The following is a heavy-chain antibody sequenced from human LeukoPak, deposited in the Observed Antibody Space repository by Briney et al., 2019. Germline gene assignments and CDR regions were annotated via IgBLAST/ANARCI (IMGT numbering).Heavy chain of an antibody. CDR1: GFTFSSYS. CDR3: ARDLAVAGTVDY. Sequence: GGSLRLSCAASGFTFSSYSMNWVRQAPGGGLEWVSSISSSSSYIYYADSVKGRFTISRDNTKNSLYLQMNSLRAEDTAVYYCARDLAVAGTVDYWGQGTLVTVSS. CDR2: ISSSSSYI. J-gene: IGHJ4*02. V-gene: IGHV3-21*01. D-gene: IGHD6-19*01.